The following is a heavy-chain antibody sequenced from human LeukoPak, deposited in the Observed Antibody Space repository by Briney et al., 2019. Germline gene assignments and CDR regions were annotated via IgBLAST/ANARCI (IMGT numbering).Heavy chain of an antibody. D-gene: IGHD3-3*02. V-gene: IGHV3-7*04. CDR1: GFTFSSNC. Sequence: PGGTLTLSCAASGFTFSSNCWSWVRQGPGQGLKGVTNIRQDGGEKNYVDSVKCRFTISRDNAKNSLYLQMNSLRAEDAAVYYCTRDWTIALGRGLEDYWGQGTLVTVSS. CDR2: IRQDGGEK. J-gene: IGHJ4*02. CDR3: TRDWTIALGRGLEDY.